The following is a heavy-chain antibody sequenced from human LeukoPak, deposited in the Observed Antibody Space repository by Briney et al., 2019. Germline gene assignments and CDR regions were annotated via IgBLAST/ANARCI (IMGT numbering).Heavy chain of an antibody. CDR3: AILTGAAGYYGMDV. V-gene: IGHV4-34*01. CDR2: INHSGST. Sequence: PSETLSLTCTVSGASISSYYWSWIRQPPGKGLEWIGEINHSGSTNYNPSLKSRVTISVDTSKNQFSLKLSSVTAADTAVYYCAILTGAAGYYGMDVWGQGTTVTVSS. J-gene: IGHJ6*02. D-gene: IGHD7-27*01. CDR1: GASISSYY.